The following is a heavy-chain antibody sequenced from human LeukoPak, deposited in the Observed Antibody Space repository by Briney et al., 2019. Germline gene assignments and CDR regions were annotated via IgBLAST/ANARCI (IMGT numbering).Heavy chain of an antibody. J-gene: IGHJ4*02. CDR1: GLSFSSFA. V-gene: IGHV3-23*01. CDR3: ARASWVSTTDAVR. Sequence: PGGSLRLSCAASGLSFSSFAMSWVRQGPARGLEWVSSIRGNGDTFYADSVKGRFTLYSDSSRNTVYFKLNNLRVEDTAIYYCARASWVSTTDAVRWGQGTLVTVSS. D-gene: IGHD1-14*01. CDR2: IRGNGDT.